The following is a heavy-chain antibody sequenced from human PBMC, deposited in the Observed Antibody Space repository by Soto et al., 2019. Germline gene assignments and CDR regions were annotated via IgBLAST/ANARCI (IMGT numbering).Heavy chain of an antibody. D-gene: IGHD2-2*01. V-gene: IGHV3-30*18. CDR2: ISYDGSNK. CDR3: AKDQWYCSSTSCYGMDV. J-gene: IGHJ6*02. Sequence: GGSLRLSCAASGFTFSNYGMHWVRQAPGKGLEWVAVISYDGSNKYYADSVKGRFTISRDNSKNTLYLQMNSLRAEDTAVYYCAKDQWYCSSTSCYGMDVWGQGTTVTVSS. CDR1: GFTFSNYG.